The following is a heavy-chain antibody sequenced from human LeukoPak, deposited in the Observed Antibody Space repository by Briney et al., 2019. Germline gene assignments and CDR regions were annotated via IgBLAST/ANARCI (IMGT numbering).Heavy chain of an antibody. D-gene: IGHD6-13*01. Sequence: SETLSLTCTVSGGSISSYYWSWIRRPPGKGLEWIGYIYYSGSTNYNPSLKSRVTISVDTSKNQFSLKLSSVTAADTAVYYCARFTQWVAAAGTWWWFDPWGQGTLVTVSS. CDR2: IYYSGST. CDR1: GGSISSYY. J-gene: IGHJ5*02. CDR3: ARFTQWVAAAGTWWWFDP. V-gene: IGHV4-59*01.